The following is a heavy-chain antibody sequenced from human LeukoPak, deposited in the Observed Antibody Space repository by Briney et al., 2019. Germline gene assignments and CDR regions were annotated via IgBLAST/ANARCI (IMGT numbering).Heavy chain of an antibody. D-gene: IGHD3-10*01. CDR3: ARDSTPITMVRGELTY. V-gene: IGHV3-48*01. Sequence: PGGSLRLSCAASGFAFSSYSMNWVRQAPGKGLEWVSYISSSSSTIYYADSVKGRFTISRDNAKNSLYLQMNSLRAEDTAVYYSARDSTPITMVRGELTYWGQGTLVTVSS. CDR1: GFAFSSYS. J-gene: IGHJ4*02. CDR2: ISSSSSTI.